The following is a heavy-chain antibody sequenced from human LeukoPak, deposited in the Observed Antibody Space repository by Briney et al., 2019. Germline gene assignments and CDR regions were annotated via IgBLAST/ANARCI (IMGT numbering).Heavy chain of an antibody. CDR3: ARRILLSGFDI. V-gene: IGHV3-66*01. CDR1: GFTVSSNH. CDR2: IYPSGTT. J-gene: IGHJ3*02. Sequence: GESLRLPCAVSGFTVSSNHMGWVRQAPGKGLEWVSVIYPSGTTQYAVSVRGRFTISRDISKNTLYLQMNSLRDEDTAVYFCARRILLSGFDIWGHGTMVTVSS. D-gene: IGHD3-10*01.